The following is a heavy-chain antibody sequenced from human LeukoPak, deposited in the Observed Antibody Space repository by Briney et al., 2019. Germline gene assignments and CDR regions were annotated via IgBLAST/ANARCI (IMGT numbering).Heavy chain of an antibody. CDR1: GFTFSNYG. Sequence: QPGGSLRLSCAASGFTFSNYGMSWVRQTPGKGLEWVSSISTSGDGTVYADSVKGRVTISRDNSKNTLYLQMNSLRAEDTAVYSCAKNLLGSGAYSWYFDLWGRGTLVTVSS. V-gene: IGHV3-23*01. CDR2: ISTSGDGT. D-gene: IGHD1-26*01. CDR3: AKNLLGSGAYSWYFDL. J-gene: IGHJ2*01.